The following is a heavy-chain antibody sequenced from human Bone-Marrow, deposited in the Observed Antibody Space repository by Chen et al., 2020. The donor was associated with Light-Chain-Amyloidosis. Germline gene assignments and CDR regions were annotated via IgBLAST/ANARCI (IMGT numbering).Heavy chain of an antibody. Sequence: VQLVESGGGLVQPGGSLRLSCAASGFIFSSYSMNWVRQAPGKGLEWLSYISNNNIYYADSVKGRFTISRDNARXXLSLQMNSLRAEDSAVYYCARDDKWAFDYWGQGTLVTVSS. J-gene: IGHJ4*02. CDR2: ISNNNI. V-gene: IGHV3-48*01. CDR1: GFIFSSYS. CDR3: ARDDKWAFDY. D-gene: IGHD1-26*01.